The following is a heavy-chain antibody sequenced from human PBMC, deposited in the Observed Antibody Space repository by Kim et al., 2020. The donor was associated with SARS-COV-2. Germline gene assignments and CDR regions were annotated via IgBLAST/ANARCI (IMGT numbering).Heavy chain of an antibody. CDR2: ISGSGDST. D-gene: IGHD6-6*01. CDR1: GFTFSSYA. J-gene: IGHJ4*02. Sequence: GGSLRLSCAASGFTFSSYAMTWVRQAPGKGLEWVSTISGSGDSTYYADSVKGRFTVSRDNSKNTLYLQMNSLRAEDTAVYYCAKDAEYSSSSAAYYFDFWGQGTLVTVSS. V-gene: IGHV3-23*01. CDR3: AKDAEYSSSSAAYYFDF.